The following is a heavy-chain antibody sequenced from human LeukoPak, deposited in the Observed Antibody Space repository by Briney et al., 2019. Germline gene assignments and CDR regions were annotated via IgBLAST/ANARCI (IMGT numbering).Heavy chain of an antibody. CDR3: TTSRTNDCSSPSCYTDY. CDR1: GGSFSGYY. V-gene: IGHV4-34*01. D-gene: IGHD2-2*02. CDR2: INHSGST. Sequence: KTSETLSLTCAVYGGSFSGYYWSWIRQPPGKGLEWIGEINHSGSTNYSPSLKSRATISVDTSKNQFSLELNSVTAADTAVYYCTTSRTNDCSSPSCYTDYWGQGTLVTVSS. J-gene: IGHJ4*02.